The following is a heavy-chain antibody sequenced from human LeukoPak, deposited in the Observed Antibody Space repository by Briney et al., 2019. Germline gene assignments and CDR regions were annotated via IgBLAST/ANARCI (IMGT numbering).Heavy chain of an antibody. V-gene: IGHV1-18*01. J-gene: IGHJ4*02. CDR1: GYTFTNFG. CDR3: ARGGGTRVYYFDY. CDR2: ISAYNGNP. D-gene: IGHD1-1*01. Sequence: ASVKVSCKASGYTFTNFGVAWVRQAPGQGLEWMAWISAYNGNPNYAQKFQGRVTMTTDTSTSTAYMDVRNLTSDETAVYFCARGGGTRVYYFDYWGQGTLVTVSS.